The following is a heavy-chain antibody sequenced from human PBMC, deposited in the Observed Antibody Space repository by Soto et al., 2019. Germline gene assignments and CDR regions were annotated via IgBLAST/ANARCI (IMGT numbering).Heavy chain of an antibody. Sequence: PGGSLRLSCAASGFTLSNHDMYWVRQATGKGLEWVSAIGIGGDTYYPASVKGRFTISRQNAKNSLYLQMNNLRAGDTAVSYCARGPGSPRYYNGMDVWGQGTTVTVSS. V-gene: IGHV3-13*01. D-gene: IGHD3-10*01. CDR1: GFTLSNHD. CDR3: ARGPGSPRYYNGMDV. J-gene: IGHJ6*02. CDR2: IGIGGDT.